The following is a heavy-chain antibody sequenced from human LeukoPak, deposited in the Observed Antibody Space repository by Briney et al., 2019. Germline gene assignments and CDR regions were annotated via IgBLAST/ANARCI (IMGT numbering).Heavy chain of an antibody. CDR2: VYYSGST. V-gene: IGHV4-59*01. CDR3: ARLRWDGYSRYIDY. D-gene: IGHD5-24*01. Sequence: SETLSLTCTVSGGSISSYYWSWIRQPPGKGLEWIGYVYYSGSTKYNPSLKSRVTISVDTSKNQFSLKLSSVTAADTAVYYCARLRWDGYSRYIDYWGQGTLVTVSS. J-gene: IGHJ4*02. CDR1: GGSISSYY.